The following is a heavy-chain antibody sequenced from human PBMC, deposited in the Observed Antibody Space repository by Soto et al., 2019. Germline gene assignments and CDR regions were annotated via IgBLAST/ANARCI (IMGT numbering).Heavy chain of an antibody. Sequence: QVQLQESGPGLVKPSQTLSLTCTVSGGSISSGGYYWSWIRQHPGKGLEWIGYIYYSGSTYYNPSLKSRVTISVDTSKNQYSLRLSSVTAADTDVYYCARTIVVVPADYHYDYYYGMDVWGQGTTVTVSS. CDR1: GGSISSGGYY. CDR2: IYYSGST. D-gene: IGHD2-2*01. J-gene: IGHJ6*02. V-gene: IGHV4-31*03. CDR3: ARTIVVVPADYHYDYYYGMDV.